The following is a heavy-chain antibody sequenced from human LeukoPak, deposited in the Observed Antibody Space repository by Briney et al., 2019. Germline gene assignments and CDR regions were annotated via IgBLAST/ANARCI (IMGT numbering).Heavy chain of an antibody. CDR2: IYYSGST. V-gene: IGHV4-59*08. CDR1: GGSIRTSD. J-gene: IGHJ4*02. CDR3: ARRVSGSLYYFDY. Sequence: SETLSLTFTVSGGSIRTSDWGWSRQPPGKGLEWIGYIYYSGSTDYNPSLKSRVTISVDTSKNQFSLKLSSVTAADTAVYYCARRVSGSLYYFDYWGQGTLVTVSS. D-gene: IGHD3-10*01.